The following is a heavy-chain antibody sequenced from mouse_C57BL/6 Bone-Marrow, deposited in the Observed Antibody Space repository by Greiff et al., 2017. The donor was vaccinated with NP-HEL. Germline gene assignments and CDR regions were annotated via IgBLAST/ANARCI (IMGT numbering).Heavy chain of an antibody. J-gene: IGHJ3*01. CDR3: AKEKCYDYDGFAY. CDR2: IYPSSGNT. D-gene: IGHD2-4*01. CDR1: GYTFTSYG. Sequence: VQLQQSGAELARPGASVKLSCKASGYTFTSYGISWVKQRTGQGLEWIGEIYPSSGNTYYNEKFKGKATLTADKSSSTAYMELRSLTSEDSAVYFGAKEKCYDYDGFAYWGQGTLVTVSA. V-gene: IGHV1-81*01.